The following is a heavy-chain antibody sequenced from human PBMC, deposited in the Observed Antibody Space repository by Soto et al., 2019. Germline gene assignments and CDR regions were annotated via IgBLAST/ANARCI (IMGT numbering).Heavy chain of an antibody. CDR3: AKRRGAGGHFDY. D-gene: IGHD2-15*01. CDR2: VSIGGST. CDR1: GFTFSSYA. V-gene: IGHV3-23*01. J-gene: IGHJ4*02. Sequence: GGSLRLSCAASGFTFSSYAMGWVRQGPGKGLEWVAVVSIGGSTHYADSVRGRFTISRDNSKDTLSLQMNSLTAEDTAVYFCAKRRGAGGHFDYWGQGALVTVSS.